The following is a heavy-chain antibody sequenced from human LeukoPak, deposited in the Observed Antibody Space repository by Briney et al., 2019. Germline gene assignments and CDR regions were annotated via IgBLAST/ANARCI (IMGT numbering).Heavy chain of an antibody. CDR3: AKEGGSGWALDY. D-gene: IGHD6-19*01. CDR1: GFTFRSYW. V-gene: IGHV3-7*01. Sequence: PGGSLRVSCAASGFTFRSYWMSWVRQAPGKGLEWVANIKPDGSEKYFLDSVRGRFTISRDNSKNTLYLQMNSLRAEDTAVYYCAKEGGSGWALDYWGQGTLVTVSS. CDR2: IKPDGSEK. J-gene: IGHJ4*02.